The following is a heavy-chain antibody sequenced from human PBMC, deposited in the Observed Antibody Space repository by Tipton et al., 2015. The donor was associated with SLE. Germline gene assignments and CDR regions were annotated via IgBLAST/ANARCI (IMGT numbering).Heavy chain of an antibody. CDR2: INPSGGST. CDR1: GYTFTSYY. D-gene: IGHD3-16*01. V-gene: IGHV1-46*01. CDR3: VRALIQVAPPDAFDT. Sequence: QVQLVQSGAEVKQPGASVKVSCKASGYTFTSYYIHWVRQAPGQGLEWMGTINPSGGSTKYAQTFQGRVTMTRDTFTSTAYMELTSLRSEDTAVYYCVRALIQVAPPDAFDTWGQGTLVTVSS. J-gene: IGHJ3*02.